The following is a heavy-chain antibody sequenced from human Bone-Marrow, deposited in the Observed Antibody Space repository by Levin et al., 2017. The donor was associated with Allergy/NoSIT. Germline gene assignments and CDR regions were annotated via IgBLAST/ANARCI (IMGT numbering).Heavy chain of an antibody. J-gene: IGHJ6*02. CDR2: ISSGSGYV. D-gene: IGHD7-27*01. CDR1: GFTFRSYS. Sequence: PGGSLRLSCAGSGFTFRSYSMHWVRQAPGKGLEWLSSISSGSGYVYYIDSVKGRFTISRDHAKNSLFLQINSLSAEDTAVYYCARDRNWGEHYGMDVWGQGTTVTVSS. V-gene: IGHV3-21*01. CDR3: ARDRNWGEHYGMDV.